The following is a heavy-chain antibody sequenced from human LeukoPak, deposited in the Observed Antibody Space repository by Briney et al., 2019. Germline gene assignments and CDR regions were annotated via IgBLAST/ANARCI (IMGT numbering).Heavy chain of an antibody. V-gene: IGHV3-53*01. CDR1: GFTFSSYA. Sequence: GGSLRLSCAASGFTFSSYAMSWVRQAPGKGLEWVSVIYSGGSTYYADSVKGRFTISRDNSKNTLYLQMNSLRAEDTAVYYCARGGELLRSLAFDIWGQGTMVTVSS. CDR3: ARGGELLRSLAFDI. J-gene: IGHJ3*02. CDR2: IYSGGST. D-gene: IGHD1-26*01.